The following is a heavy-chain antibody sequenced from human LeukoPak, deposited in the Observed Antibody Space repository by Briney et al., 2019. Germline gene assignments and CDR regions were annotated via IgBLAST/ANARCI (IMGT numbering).Heavy chain of an antibody. CDR2: ISSSGSTI. Sequence: GGSLRLSCAASGFTLSSYEMSWVRQAPGKGLEWVSYISSSGSTIYYADSVKGRFTISRDNAKNSLYLQMNSLRAEDTAVYYCAELGITMIGGVWGKGTTVTISS. CDR3: AELGITMIGGV. D-gene: IGHD3-10*02. CDR1: GFTLSSYE. J-gene: IGHJ6*04. V-gene: IGHV3-48*03.